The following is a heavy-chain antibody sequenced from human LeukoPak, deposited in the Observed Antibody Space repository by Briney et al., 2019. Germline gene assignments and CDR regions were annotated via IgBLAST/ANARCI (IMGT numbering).Heavy chain of an antibody. CDR2: IYTSGST. Sequence: SETLSLTCTLSGGSISSYYWSWIRQPAGKGLEWVGRIYTSGSTYYNPSLKSRVTISVDTSKNQFSLKLSSVTAADTAVYYCARDRIQLGGSIDYWGQGTLVTVSS. D-gene: IGHD5-18*01. CDR1: GGSISSYY. J-gene: IGHJ4*02. CDR3: ARDRIQLGGSIDY. V-gene: IGHV4-4*07.